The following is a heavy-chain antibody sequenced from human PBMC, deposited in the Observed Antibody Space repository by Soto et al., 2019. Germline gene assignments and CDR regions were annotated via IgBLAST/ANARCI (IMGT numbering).Heavy chain of an antibody. CDR3: ARQNLPAHDWFFDY. CDR2: IYYSGST. V-gene: IGHV4-39*01. D-gene: IGHD3-9*01. CDR1: GGSISSSSYY. Sequence: SETLSLTCTVSGGSISSSSYYWGWIRQPPGKGLEWIGSIYYSGSTYYNPSLKSRVTISVDTSKNQFSLKLSSVTAADTAVYYCARQNLPAHDWFFDYWGQGTLVTVSS. J-gene: IGHJ4*02.